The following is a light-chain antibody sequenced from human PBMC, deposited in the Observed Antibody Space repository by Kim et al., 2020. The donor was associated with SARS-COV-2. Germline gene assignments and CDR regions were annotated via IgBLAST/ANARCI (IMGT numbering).Light chain of an antibody. CDR1: KLGDQY. Sequence: SYELTQPPSVSVSPGQTASITCSGDKLGDQYACWYQQKPGQSPVVVIYEDNKRPSGIPERFSGSNSGNTATLTISGTQSMDEADYYCQAWDSRAVFGGGTKLTVL. CDR3: QAWDSRAV. V-gene: IGLV3-1*01. J-gene: IGLJ3*02. CDR2: EDN.